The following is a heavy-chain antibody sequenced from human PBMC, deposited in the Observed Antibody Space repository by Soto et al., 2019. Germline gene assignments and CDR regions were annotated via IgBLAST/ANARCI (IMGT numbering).Heavy chain of an antibody. Sequence: EVQLVESGGGLVKPGGSLSLSCAASGFTFSNVWMSWVRQAPGKGLEWVGRIKRRAEGGTTDYATPVRGRFTVSRDDSKNTLYLQMNSLKTEDTAVYYCTAGYSSGGSCYSVVYWGQGTLVTVSS. CDR1: GFTFSNVW. D-gene: IGHD2-15*01. V-gene: IGHV3-15*01. CDR3: TAGYSSGGSCYSVVY. CDR2: IKRRAEGGTT. J-gene: IGHJ4*02.